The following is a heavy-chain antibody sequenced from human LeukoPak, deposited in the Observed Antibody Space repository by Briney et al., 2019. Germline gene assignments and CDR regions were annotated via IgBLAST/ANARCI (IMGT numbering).Heavy chain of an antibody. CDR2: IFYLGST. V-gene: IGHV4-30-4*01. Sequence: PSETLSLTCTVSGGSISSGNFYWSWIRQPPGKGPEWIGYIFYLGSTYYNLSLKSRVTMSVDTSKNQFSLILRSVTAADTAVYYCARKYPDHWFDPWGQGTLVTVSS. J-gene: IGHJ5*02. CDR3: ARKYPDHWFDP. CDR1: GGSISSGNFY. D-gene: IGHD6-6*01.